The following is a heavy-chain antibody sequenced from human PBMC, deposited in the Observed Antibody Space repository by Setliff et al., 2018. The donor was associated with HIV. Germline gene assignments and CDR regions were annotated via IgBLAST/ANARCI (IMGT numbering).Heavy chain of an antibody. V-gene: IGHV3-21*01. Sequence: GGSLRLSCTASGFAFESYALNWVRQAPGKGLEWVSSISSSGSYIYYADSVKGRFTISRDHATSALYLQMDSLRAEDTALYYCTRSHSTRDAFDIWGQGTMVTVSS. D-gene: IGHD2-2*01. CDR1: GFAFESYA. CDR2: ISSSGSYI. CDR3: TRSHSTRDAFDI. J-gene: IGHJ3*02.